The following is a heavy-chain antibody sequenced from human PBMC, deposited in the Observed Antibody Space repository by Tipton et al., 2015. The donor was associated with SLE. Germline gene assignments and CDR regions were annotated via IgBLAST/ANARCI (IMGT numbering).Heavy chain of an antibody. CDR1: GGSISSSIYY. Sequence: TLSLTCTVSGGSISSSIYYCGWIRQPPGKGLEWIGSIYYSGSTYYSPSLKSRVTISVDPSKNQFSLKLSSVTAADTAVYYCARDYGADYYYGGMDVWGQGTTVTVSS. CDR3: ARDYGADYYYGGMDV. V-gene: IGHV4-39*07. CDR2: IYYSGST. D-gene: IGHD4-17*01. J-gene: IGHJ6*02.